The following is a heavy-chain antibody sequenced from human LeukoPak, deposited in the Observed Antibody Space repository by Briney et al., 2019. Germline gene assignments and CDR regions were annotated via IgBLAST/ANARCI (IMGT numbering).Heavy chain of an antibody. CDR3: ARVIHEYYYDSSGNFDY. CDR2: INTNTGNP. J-gene: IGHJ4*02. CDR1: GYTFTSYA. V-gene: IGHV7-4-1*02. D-gene: IGHD3-22*01. Sequence: GASVKVSCKASGYTFTSYAMNWVRQAPGQGLEWMGWINTNTGNPTYAQGFTGRFVFSLDTSVSTAYLQISSLKAEDTAVYYRARVIHEYYYDSSGNFDYWGQGTLVTVSS.